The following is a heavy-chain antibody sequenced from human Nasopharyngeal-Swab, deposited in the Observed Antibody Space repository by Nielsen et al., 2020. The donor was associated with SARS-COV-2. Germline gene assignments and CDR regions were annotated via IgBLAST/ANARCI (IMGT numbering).Heavy chain of an antibody. Sequence: GGSLRLSCAASGFTFSSYWMSWVRQAPGKGLEWVANIKQDGSEKYYVDSVKGRFTISRDNAKNSLYLQMNSLRAEDTAVYYCARDSYGSGSGYYYYGMDVWGQGTTVTVSS. D-gene: IGHD3-10*01. J-gene: IGHJ6*02. CDR3: ARDSYGSGSGYYYYGMDV. CDR2: IKQDGSEK. CDR1: GFTFSSYW. V-gene: IGHV3-7*01.